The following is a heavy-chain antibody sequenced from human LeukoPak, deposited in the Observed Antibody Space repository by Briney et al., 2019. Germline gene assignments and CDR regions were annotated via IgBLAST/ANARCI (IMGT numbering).Heavy chain of an antibody. D-gene: IGHD3-22*01. V-gene: IGHV4-30-4*01. Sequence: PSETLSLTCTVSGGSISSGDYYGSWIRQPPGKGLEWIGYIYYSGNTYYNPSLKSRVTISVDTSKNQFSLKLSSVTAADTAVYYCARDGAYYYDSSGYPRRDAFDILGQGTMVTVSS. CDR2: IYYSGNT. CDR3: ARDGAYYYDSSGYPRRDAFDI. CDR1: GGSISSGDYY. J-gene: IGHJ3*02.